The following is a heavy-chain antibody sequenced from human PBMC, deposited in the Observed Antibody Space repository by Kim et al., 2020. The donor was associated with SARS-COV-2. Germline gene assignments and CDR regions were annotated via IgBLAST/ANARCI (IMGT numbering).Heavy chain of an antibody. J-gene: IGHJ6*02. CDR2: ISSSSSYT. Sequence: GSLRLSCAASGFTFSAYYMSWIRQAPGKGLEWVSYISSSSSYTNYADSVKGRFTISRDNAKNSLYLQMTSLRAEDTAVYYCASVGYDYVWGSYREYYYYYGMDVGAQGTTVTASS. CDR1: GFTFSAYY. D-gene: IGHD3-16*02. V-gene: IGHV3-11*03. CDR3: ASVGYDYVWGSYREYYYYYGMDV.